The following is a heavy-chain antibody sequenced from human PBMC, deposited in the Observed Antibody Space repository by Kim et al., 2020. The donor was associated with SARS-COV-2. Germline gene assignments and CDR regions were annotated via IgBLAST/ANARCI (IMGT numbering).Heavy chain of an antibody. Sequence: GGSLRLSCAASEFTFSSYAMHWVRQAPGKGLEWVAVISYDGSNKYYADSVKGRFTISRDNSKNTLYLQMNSLRAEDTAVYYCASGDSDNSYGTNWFDPWGQGTLVTVSS. CDR1: EFTFSSYA. CDR3: ASGDSDNSYGTNWFDP. D-gene: IGHD5-18*01. V-gene: IGHV3-30*04. J-gene: IGHJ5*02. CDR2: ISYDGSNK.